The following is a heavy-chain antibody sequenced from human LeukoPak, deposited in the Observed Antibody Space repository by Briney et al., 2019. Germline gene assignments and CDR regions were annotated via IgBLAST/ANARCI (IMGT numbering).Heavy chain of an antibody. CDR2: INHSGST. D-gene: IGHD1-1*01. CDR1: GGSISSYY. Sequence: MPSETLSLTCTVPGGSISSYYWSWIRQPPGKGLEWIGEINHSGSTNYNPSLESRVTISVDTSKNQFSLKLSSVTAADTAVYYCARGRYGTDDYWGQGTLVTVSS. CDR3: ARGRYGTDDY. J-gene: IGHJ4*02. V-gene: IGHV4-34*01.